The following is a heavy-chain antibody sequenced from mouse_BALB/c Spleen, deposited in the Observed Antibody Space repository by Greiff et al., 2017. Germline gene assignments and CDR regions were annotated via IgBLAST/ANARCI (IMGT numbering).Heavy chain of an antibody. CDR2: ISYDGSN. D-gene: IGHD2-10*02. J-gene: IGHJ1*01. CDR3: AREYGNYEYFDV. Sequence: EVQLQQSGPGLVKPSQSLSLTCSVTGYSITSGYYWTWIRQFPGNKLEWMGYISYDGSNNYNPSLKNRISITRDTSKNQFFLKLNSVTTEDTATYDCAREYGNYEYFDVWGAGTTVTVSS. CDR1: GYSITSGYY. V-gene: IGHV3-6*02.